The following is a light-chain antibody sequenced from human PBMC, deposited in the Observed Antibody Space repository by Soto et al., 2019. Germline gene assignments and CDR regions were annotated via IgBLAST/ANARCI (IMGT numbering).Light chain of an antibody. Sequence: DIQMTQSPSTLSASVGDRVIITCRASQSISSWLAWYQQKPGKAPNLLIYDASSLESGARSRVSGSGSSTEFTLTLSVLQPDDFATYYYQQYHSSWTFSQGTKVEIK. J-gene: IGKJ1*01. CDR1: QSISSW. V-gene: IGKV1-5*01. CDR3: QQYHSSWT. CDR2: DAS.